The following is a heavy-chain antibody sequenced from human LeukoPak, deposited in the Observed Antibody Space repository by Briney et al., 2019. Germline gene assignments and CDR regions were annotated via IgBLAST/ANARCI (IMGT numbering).Heavy chain of an antibody. CDR1: GGTFISYA. Sequence: GASVKVSCKASGGTFISYAISWVRQAPGQGLEWMGRIIPILGIANYAQKFQGRVTITADKSTSTAYMELSSLRSEDTAVYYCARDRRVFLEWLHDAFDIWGQGTMVTVSS. D-gene: IGHD3-3*01. V-gene: IGHV1-69*04. CDR3: ARDRRVFLEWLHDAFDI. J-gene: IGHJ3*02. CDR2: IIPILGIA.